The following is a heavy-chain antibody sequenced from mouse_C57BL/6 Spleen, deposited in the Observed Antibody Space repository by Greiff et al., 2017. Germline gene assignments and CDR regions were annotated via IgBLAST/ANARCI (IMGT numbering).Heavy chain of an antibody. CDR3: TGPYGFSFAY. J-gene: IGHJ3*01. CDR1: GFTFSNYW. D-gene: IGHD2-2*01. CDR2: IRLKSDNYAT. V-gene: IGHV6-3*01. Sequence: EVKVEESGGGLVQPGGSMKLSCVASGFTFSNYWMNWVRQSPEKGLEWVAQIRLKSDNYATHYAESVKGRFTISRDDSKSSVYLQMNNLRAEDTGIYSCTGPYGFSFAYWGQGTLVTVSA.